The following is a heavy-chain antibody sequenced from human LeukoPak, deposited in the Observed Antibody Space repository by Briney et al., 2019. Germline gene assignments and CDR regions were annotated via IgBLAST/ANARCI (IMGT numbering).Heavy chain of an antibody. CDR1: GFTFSTYS. D-gene: IGHD6-13*01. V-gene: IGHV3-21*01. J-gene: IGHJ4*02. CDR2: ITGSSSYI. Sequence: PGGSLRLSCAASGFTFSTYSMHWIRQAPGKGLEWVSSITGSSSYIHYADSVKGRFTISRDNAKNSLYLQMNSLRAEDTAKYSCATWGLAAAGTNCYWGQGTLVTVSS. CDR3: ATWGLAAAGTNCY.